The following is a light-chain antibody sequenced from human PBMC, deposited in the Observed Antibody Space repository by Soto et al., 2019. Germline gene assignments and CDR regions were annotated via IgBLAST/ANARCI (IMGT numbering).Light chain of an antibody. Sequence: QSALTQPASVSGSPGQSITISCTGTSSDVGGYNYVSWYQQHPGKAPKPMIYEVSNRPSGVSNRFSGSKSGNTASLTIPGLQAEDEADYYCSSYTSSSTAVVFGGGTKVTVL. V-gene: IGLV2-14*01. J-gene: IGLJ2*01. CDR1: SSDVGGYNY. CDR3: SSYTSSSTAVV. CDR2: EVS.